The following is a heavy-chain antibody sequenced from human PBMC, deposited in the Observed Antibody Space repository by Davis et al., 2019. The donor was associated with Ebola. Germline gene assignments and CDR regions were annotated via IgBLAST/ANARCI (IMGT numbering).Heavy chain of an antibody. CDR3: ARAHYDFWSGYLDY. V-gene: IGHV3-11*06. D-gene: IGHD3-3*01. CDR1: GFTFSDYY. J-gene: IGHJ4*02. Sequence: GESLKISCAASGFTFSDYYMSWIRQAPGKGLEWVSSISSSSSYIYYADSVKGRFTISRDNSKNTLYLQMNSLRAEDTAVYYCARAHYDFWSGYLDYWGQGTLVTVSS. CDR2: ISSSSSYI.